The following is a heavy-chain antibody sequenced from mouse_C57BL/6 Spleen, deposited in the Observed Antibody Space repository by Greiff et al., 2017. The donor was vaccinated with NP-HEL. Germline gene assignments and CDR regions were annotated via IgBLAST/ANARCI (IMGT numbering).Heavy chain of an antibody. D-gene: IGHD1-1*01. J-gene: IGHJ4*01. CDR3: ARNGVYGEAMDY. CDR1: GYTFTSYW. Sequence: QVQLQQSGAELAKPGASVKLSCKASGYTFTSYWMHWVKQRPGQGLEWIGYINPSSGYTKYNQKFKDKATLTVDKSSSTAYMQLSSLTYEDSAVYYCARNGVYGEAMDYWGQGTSVTVSS. V-gene: IGHV1-7*01. CDR2: INPSSGYT.